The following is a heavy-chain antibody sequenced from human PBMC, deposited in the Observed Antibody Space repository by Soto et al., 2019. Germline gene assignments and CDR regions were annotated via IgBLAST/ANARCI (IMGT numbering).Heavy chain of an antibody. D-gene: IGHD4-17*01. J-gene: IGHJ4*02. Sequence: ASLKVSCEASGYPFSDNQIHWLRRAPGQGLEWMGRINPKSDDTNYAQKFQGRVTMTRDTSIDTAYLELTGLTSNDTATYYCARKHSLDELRWGLACWGKGTLVTDSP. V-gene: IGHV1-2*02. CDR1: GYPFSDNQ. CDR2: INPKSDDT. CDR3: ARKHSLDELRWGLAC.